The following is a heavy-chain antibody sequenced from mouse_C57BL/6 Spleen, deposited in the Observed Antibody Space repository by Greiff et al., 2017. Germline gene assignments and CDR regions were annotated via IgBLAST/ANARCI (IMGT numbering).Heavy chain of an antibody. Sequence: VQLQQPGAELVRPGSSVKLSCKASGYTFTSYWMHWVKQRPIQGLEWIGNIDPSDSETHYNQKFKDKATLTVDKSSSTAYMQLSSLTSEDSAVYYCARSIYYYGSSYAMDYWGQGTSVTVPS. CDR2: IDPSDSET. V-gene: IGHV1-52*01. CDR3: ARSIYYYGSSYAMDY. CDR1: GYTFTSYW. D-gene: IGHD1-1*01. J-gene: IGHJ4*01.